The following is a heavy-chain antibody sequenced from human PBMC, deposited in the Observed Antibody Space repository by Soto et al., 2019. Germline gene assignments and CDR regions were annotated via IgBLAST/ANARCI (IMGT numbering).Heavy chain of an antibody. CDR3: TGEVASGY. Sequence: QVQLVESGGGVVQPGRSLRLSCAASGFTVSSYGMHWVRQAPGKGLEWVAVISRDGGTKYYADSVKGRFTISRDNSRNTLFLEMNSVRGDDMAGYYCTGEVASGYWGQGTLVTVSS. CDR2: ISRDGGTK. D-gene: IGHD2-8*02. CDR1: GFTVSSYG. J-gene: IGHJ4*02. V-gene: IGHV3-30*03.